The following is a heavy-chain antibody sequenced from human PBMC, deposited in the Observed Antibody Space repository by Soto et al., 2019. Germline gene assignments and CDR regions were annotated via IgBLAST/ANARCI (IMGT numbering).Heavy chain of an antibody. CDR2: ISSSSSTI. V-gene: IGHV3-48*01. Sequence: EVQLVESGGGLVQPGGSLRLSCAASGFTFSSYSMNWVRQAPGKGLEWVSYISSSSSTIYYADSVKGRFTISRDNAKNSLYLQMNSLRAEDTAVYYCARSLSRIVASGVSDYWGQGTLVTVSS. D-gene: IGHD5-12*01. CDR3: ARSLSRIVASGVSDY. J-gene: IGHJ4*02. CDR1: GFTFSSYS.